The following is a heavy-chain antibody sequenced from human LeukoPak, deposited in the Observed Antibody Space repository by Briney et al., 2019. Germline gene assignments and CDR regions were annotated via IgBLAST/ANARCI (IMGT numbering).Heavy chain of an antibody. CDR1: GGSISSGGYY. D-gene: IGHD6-6*01. Sequence: SQTLSLTCTVSGGSISSGGYYWSWIRQHPGKGLEWIGYIYYSGSTYYSPSLKSRVTISVDTSKNQFSLKLSSVTAADTAVYYCARKGIAARRHFDYWGQGTLVTVSS. CDR3: ARKGIAARRHFDY. V-gene: IGHV4-31*03. J-gene: IGHJ4*02. CDR2: IYYSGST.